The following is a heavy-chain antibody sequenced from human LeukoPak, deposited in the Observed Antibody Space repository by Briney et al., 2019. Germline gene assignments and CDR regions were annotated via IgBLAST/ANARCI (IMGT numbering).Heavy chain of an antibody. V-gene: IGHV3-73*01. Sequence: GGSLKLSCSASGFALSDSARHWLRQASGQGLKGVVLLDRPDKSYATAYGASVGGRFTISRDDSKNTAYLQMDSLKTEDTALYYCTRDRGTYNWLDPWGQGTLVTVSS. J-gene: IGHJ5*02. CDR3: TRDRGTYNWLDP. CDR1: GFALSDSA. D-gene: IGHD1-26*01. CDR2: LDRPDKSYAT.